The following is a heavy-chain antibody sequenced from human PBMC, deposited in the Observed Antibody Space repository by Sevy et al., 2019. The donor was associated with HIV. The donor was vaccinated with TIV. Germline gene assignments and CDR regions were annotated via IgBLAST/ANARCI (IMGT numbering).Heavy chain of an antibody. J-gene: IGHJ6*02. CDR1: GFTFTNYA. Sequence: GGSLRLSCAASGFTFTNYAMSWVRQAPGKGLEWVSGVSVRSGSTYSADSVKGRFTISRDNSKNTLYLQMNSLRAEDTAVYYCAKDLLQLTIKELAQDYYYGMDVWGQGTTVTVSS. D-gene: IGHD1-26*01. CDR3: AKDLLQLTIKELAQDYYYGMDV. V-gene: IGHV3-23*01. CDR2: VSVRSGST.